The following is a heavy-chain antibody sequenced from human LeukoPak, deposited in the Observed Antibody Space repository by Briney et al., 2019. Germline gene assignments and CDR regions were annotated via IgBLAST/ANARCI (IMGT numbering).Heavy chain of an antibody. CDR1: GYTFTNNY. CDR2: INPSGDNT. D-gene: IGHD3-16*02. V-gene: IGHV1-46*01. CDR3: ARASGYDYVWGSYRRPSDY. J-gene: IGHJ4*02. Sequence: ASVKVSCKASGYTFTNNYMHWVRQAPGQGLEWMGIINPSGDNTWYAQKFQGRVTLTRDMATSTAYMELRSLRSDDTAVYYCARASGYDYVWGSYRRPSDYWGQGILVTVSS.